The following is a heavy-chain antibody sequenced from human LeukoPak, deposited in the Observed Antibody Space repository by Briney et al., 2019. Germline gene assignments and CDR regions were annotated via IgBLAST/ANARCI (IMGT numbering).Heavy chain of an antibody. CDR1: GYTFTSYG. Sequence: ASVKVSCKASGYTFTSYGISWVRQAPGQGLEWMGWISAYNGNTNYAQKLQGRVTMTIDTSTSTAYMELKSLRSDDTAVYYGAREFTAYDFWSGYIPLDYWGQGTLVTVSS. CDR2: ISAYNGNT. V-gene: IGHV1-18*01. J-gene: IGHJ4*02. D-gene: IGHD3-3*01. CDR3: AREFTAYDFWSGYIPLDY.